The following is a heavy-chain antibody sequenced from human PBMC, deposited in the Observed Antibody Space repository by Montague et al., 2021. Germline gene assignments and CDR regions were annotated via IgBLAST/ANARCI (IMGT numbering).Heavy chain of an antibody. V-gene: IGHV3-74*01. J-gene: IGHJ4*02. CDR2: IQTDGTST. CDR1: GFAFSHYW. Sequence: SLRLSCVVSGFAFSHYWMHLFRQAPGKGLVWVSRIQTDGTSTDYSDSVKGRFTISRDNAKSTLYLQMNSLRAEDTAVYYCARVGLGGGPNFDYWGQGTLVTVSS. CDR3: ARVGLGGGPNFDY. D-gene: IGHD1-26*01.